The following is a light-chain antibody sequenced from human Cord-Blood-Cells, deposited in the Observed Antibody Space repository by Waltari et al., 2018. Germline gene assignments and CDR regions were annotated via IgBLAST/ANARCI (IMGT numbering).Light chain of an antibody. Sequence: QSMLTQPPSASGTPGQRVTISCSGSSSNIGSNTVNWYQQLPGTAPKLLIYSNKQRPSGVPDRFSGSKSGTSASLAISGLQSEDEADYYCAAWDDSLNGYVFGTGTKVTVL. J-gene: IGLJ1*01. CDR3: AAWDDSLNGYV. CDR2: SNK. CDR1: SSNIGSNT. V-gene: IGLV1-44*01.